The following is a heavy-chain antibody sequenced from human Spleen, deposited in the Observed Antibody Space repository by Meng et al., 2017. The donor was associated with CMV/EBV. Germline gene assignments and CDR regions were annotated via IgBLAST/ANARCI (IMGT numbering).Heavy chain of an antibody. D-gene: IGHD6-13*01. Sequence: GESLKISCAASGFNFTTYWMHWVRQVPGKGLVWVSYIHPEGTFTDYADSVKGRFIISRDNTKNTVYLQMNGLRVDDSAVYYCGRASAPGAPPLAYWGRGILLTVSS. CDR1: GFNFTTYW. J-gene: IGHJ4*02. CDR2: IHPEGTFT. V-gene: IGHV3-74*01. CDR3: GRASAPGAPPLAY.